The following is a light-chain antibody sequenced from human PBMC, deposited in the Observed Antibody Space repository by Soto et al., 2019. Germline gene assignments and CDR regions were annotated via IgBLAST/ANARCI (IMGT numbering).Light chain of an antibody. V-gene: IGKV3-15*01. CDR3: QHYNNWPPWT. Sequence: EVVMTQSLATLSVSPGERATLSCRASQSVSNNLAWYQQKPGQAPRLLIYRASTRATGVPARFSGSGSGTDFTLTISSLQSEDFAVYYCQHYNNWPPWTFGQGTKVEIK. CDR2: RAS. J-gene: IGKJ1*01. CDR1: QSVSNN.